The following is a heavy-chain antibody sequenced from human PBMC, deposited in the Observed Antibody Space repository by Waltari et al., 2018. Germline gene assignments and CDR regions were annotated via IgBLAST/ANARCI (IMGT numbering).Heavy chain of an antibody. Sequence: EVHVVESGGGLVQLGGSLRLSCSASGFTFSSSESNWVRQAPGKGLEWISYIDNSGNTVYSADSVKGRFTISRDNAKNSLFLLMNSLRAEDTAVYYCARPSTEYYFYYYYMDVWGKGTTVTVS. V-gene: IGHV3-48*03. J-gene: IGHJ6*03. CDR1: GFTFSSSE. CDR3: ARPSTEYYFYYYYMDV. CDR2: IDNSGNTV.